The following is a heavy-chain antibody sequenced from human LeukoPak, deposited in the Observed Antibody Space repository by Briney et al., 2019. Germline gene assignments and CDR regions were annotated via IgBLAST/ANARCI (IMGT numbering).Heavy chain of an antibody. Sequence: PPGGSLRLSCAAPGFTFSSYAMSWVRQAPGKGLEWVSAISGSGGSTYYADSVKGRFTISRDNSKNTLYLQMNSLRAEDTAVYYCAKDHDYYGSGSYCPDAFDIWGQGTMVTVSS. CDR3: AKDHDYYGSGSYCPDAFDI. D-gene: IGHD3-10*01. CDR2: ISGSGGST. J-gene: IGHJ3*02. CDR1: GFTFSSYA. V-gene: IGHV3-23*01.